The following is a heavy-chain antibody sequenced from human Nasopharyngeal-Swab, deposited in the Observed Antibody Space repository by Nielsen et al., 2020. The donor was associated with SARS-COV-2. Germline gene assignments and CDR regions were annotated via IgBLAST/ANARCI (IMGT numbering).Heavy chain of an antibody. CDR3: TRCGGSCYTGKDY. D-gene: IGHD2-15*01. J-gene: IGHJ4*02. V-gene: IGHV3-73*01. Sequence: GESPKLSCAASGFILSDSAIHWVRQASGNGLGWVVRIRSTGNSYATEYAASVEGRFPISRDDSKNTAYLQMNSLITEDTAIYYCTRCGGSCYTGKDYWGQGTLVTVSS. CDR1: GFILSDSA. CDR2: IRSTGNSYAT.